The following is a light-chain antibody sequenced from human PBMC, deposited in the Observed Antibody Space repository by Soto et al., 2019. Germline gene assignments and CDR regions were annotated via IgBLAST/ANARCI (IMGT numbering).Light chain of an antibody. CDR2: GAS. J-gene: IGKJ1*01. CDR1: QSISSSY. V-gene: IGKV3-20*01. Sequence: EIVLTQSPGTLSLFPGERATLSCRASQSISSSYLAWYQQKPGQAPRLLIYGASSSATGIPDRFSGAGSAKDFTLTISRLEPEDFAVYYCQQYGSAPAWTFGQGTKVEIK. CDR3: QQYGSAPAWT.